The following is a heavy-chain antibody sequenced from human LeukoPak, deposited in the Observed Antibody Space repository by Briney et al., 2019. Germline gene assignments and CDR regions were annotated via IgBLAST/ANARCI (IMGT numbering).Heavy chain of an antibody. CDR2: IDQDGSQK. V-gene: IGHV3-7*01. Sequence: QPGGSLRLSCATSGFTFSSYWMSWVRLAPGKGLEWVANIDQDGSQKYYLDSVKGRFTISRDNTKSSLYLQMNSLRAEDTAVYYCARNAFDIWGQGTVLTVSS. CDR1: GFTFSSYW. CDR3: ARNAFDI. J-gene: IGHJ3*02.